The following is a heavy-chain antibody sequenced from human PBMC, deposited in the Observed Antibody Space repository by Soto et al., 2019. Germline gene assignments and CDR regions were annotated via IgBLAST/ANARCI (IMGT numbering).Heavy chain of an antibody. V-gene: IGHV1-46*01. CDR1: GYSFTSTY. CDR2: INPAGGTT. Sequence: QVQLVQSGAEVKKPGASVRISCRASGYSFTSTYVHWVRQAPGQGPEWMGIINPAGGTTYYAQKFQGRLTKTSDTSTDTVFMDLNDLTSEDTAVYFCALKVVTYYDNWGQGTLVTVSS. D-gene: IGHD2-21*02. CDR3: ALKVVTYYDN. J-gene: IGHJ4*02.